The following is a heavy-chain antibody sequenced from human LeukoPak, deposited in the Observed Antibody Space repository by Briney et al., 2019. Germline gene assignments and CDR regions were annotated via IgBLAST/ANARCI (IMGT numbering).Heavy chain of an antibody. CDR2: IYYSGST. CDR3: ARDVLVKTWDNYYDSSGYYYGDDAFDI. Sequence: PSETLSLTCTVSGGSISSSSYYWGWIRQPPGKGLEWIGSIYYSGSTYYNPSLKSRVTISVDTSKNQFSLKLSSVTAADTAVYYCARDVLVKTWDNYYDSSGYYYGDDAFDIWGQGTMVTVSS. CDR1: GGSISSSSYY. V-gene: IGHV4-39*02. D-gene: IGHD3-22*01. J-gene: IGHJ3*02.